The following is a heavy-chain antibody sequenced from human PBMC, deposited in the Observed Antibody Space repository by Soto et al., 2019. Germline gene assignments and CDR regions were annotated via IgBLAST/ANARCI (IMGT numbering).Heavy chain of an antibody. Sequence: ASVKVSCKASGYTFTSYGISWVRQAPGQGLEWMGWISAYNGNTNYAQKLRGRVTMTTDTSTSTAYMGLRSLRSDDTAVYYCARDHQVERFLEWLFENNWFDPWGQGTLVTVSS. J-gene: IGHJ5*02. CDR1: GYTFTSYG. CDR3: ARDHQVERFLEWLFENNWFDP. D-gene: IGHD3-3*01. V-gene: IGHV1-18*01. CDR2: ISAYNGNT.